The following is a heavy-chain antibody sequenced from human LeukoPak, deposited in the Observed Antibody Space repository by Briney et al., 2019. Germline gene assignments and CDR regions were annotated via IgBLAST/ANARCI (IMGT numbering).Heavy chain of an antibody. D-gene: IGHD6-19*01. Sequence: SETLSLTCSVSGASINSNDYYWDWIRQPPGTGLEWIGEINHSGSTNYNPSLKSRVTISVDTSKNQFSLKLSSVTAADSAVYYCASSYSSPDYWGQGTLVTVSS. CDR3: ASSYSSPDY. V-gene: IGHV4-39*07. CDR1: GASINSNDYY. J-gene: IGHJ4*02. CDR2: INHSGST.